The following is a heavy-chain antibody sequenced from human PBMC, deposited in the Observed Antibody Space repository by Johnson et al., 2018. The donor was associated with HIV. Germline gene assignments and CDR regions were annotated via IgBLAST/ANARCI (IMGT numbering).Heavy chain of an antibody. V-gene: IGHV3-53*01. CDR1: GLSVSYGY. CDR2: IYSGGNT. CDR3: ARAPHDAFDV. Sequence: VQLVESGGGVVRPGGSLRLSCAASGLSVSYGYMTWVRQAPGKGLEWVSVIYSGGNTYYTDSVKGRFTISRDNSDNTMYLQMNSLRDEDTAVYYGARAPHDAFDVWGQGTMVTVSS. J-gene: IGHJ3*01.